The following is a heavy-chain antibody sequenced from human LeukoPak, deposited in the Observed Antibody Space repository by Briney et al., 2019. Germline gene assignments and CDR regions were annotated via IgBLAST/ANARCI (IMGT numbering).Heavy chain of an antibody. J-gene: IGHJ4*02. V-gene: IGHV1-46*01. Sequence: QXXXQXLXWMGIINPSGGSTSYAQKFQGRVTMTRDTSTSTVYMELSSLRSEDTAVYYCAREGSTSCPFDYWGQGTLVTVSS. CDR3: AREGSTSCPFDY. CDR2: INPSGGST. D-gene: IGHD2-2*01.